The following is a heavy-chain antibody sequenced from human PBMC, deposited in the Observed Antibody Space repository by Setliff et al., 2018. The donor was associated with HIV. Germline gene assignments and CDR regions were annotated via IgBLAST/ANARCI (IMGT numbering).Heavy chain of an antibody. CDR1: GFTFSSYG. V-gene: IGHV3-30*02. D-gene: IGHD5-18*01. Sequence: PVGSLRLSCAASGFTFSSYGMHWVRQAPGKGLEWVAFIRYDGSNKYYADSVKGRFTISRDNPKNTLYLQMNSLRAEDTAVYYCARDQWGYSYGYYYYYYMDVWGKGTTVTVSS. CDR2: IRYDGSNK. CDR3: ARDQWGYSYGYYYYYYMDV. J-gene: IGHJ6*03.